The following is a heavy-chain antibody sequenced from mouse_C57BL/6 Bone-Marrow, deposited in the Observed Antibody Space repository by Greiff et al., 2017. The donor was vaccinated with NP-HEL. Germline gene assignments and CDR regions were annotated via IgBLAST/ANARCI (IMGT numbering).Heavy chain of an antibody. CDR3: ARIYYDYDNIMDY. D-gene: IGHD2-4*01. CDR2: ISSGSSTI. CDR1: GFTFSDYG. Sequence: EVQRVESGGGLVKPGGSLKLSCAASGFTFSDYGMHWVRQAPEKGLEWVAYISSGSSTIYYADTVKGRFTISRDNAKNTLFLQMTSLRSEDTAMYYCARIYYDYDNIMDYWGQGTSVTVSS. V-gene: IGHV5-17*01. J-gene: IGHJ4*01.